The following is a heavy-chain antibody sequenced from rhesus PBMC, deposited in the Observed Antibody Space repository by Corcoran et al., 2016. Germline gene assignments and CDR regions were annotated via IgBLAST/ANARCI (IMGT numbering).Heavy chain of an antibody. V-gene: IGHV4S10*01. CDR3: AREIITPVPTFDY. CDR2: IHGSSTST. Sequence: QVQLQESGPGVVKTSETLSLTCAVSGGSLSDSYRWSWLRQPPGMGLEWIGYIHGSSTSTNDNPSLKSRVTISKDTSKNQFSLKLSSVTAADTAVYYCAREIITPVPTFDYWGQGVLVTVSS. D-gene: IGHD3S6*01. J-gene: IGHJ4*01. CDR1: GGSLSDSYR.